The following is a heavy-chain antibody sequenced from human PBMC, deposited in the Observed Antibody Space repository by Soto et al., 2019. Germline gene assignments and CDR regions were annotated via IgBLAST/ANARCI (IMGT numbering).Heavy chain of an antibody. CDR3: ARSRGYGGGHGDFDY. V-gene: IGHV3-64*01. CDR2: ISSNGGST. D-gene: IGHD5-12*01. J-gene: IGHJ4*02. CDR1: GFTFSSYA. Sequence: EVQLVESGGGLVQPGGSLRLSCAASGFTFSSYAMHWVRQAPGKGLEYVSAISSNGGSTYYANSVKGRFTISRDNSKNTLYLQMGSLRAEDMAVYYCARSRGYGGGHGDFDYWGQGTLVTVSS.